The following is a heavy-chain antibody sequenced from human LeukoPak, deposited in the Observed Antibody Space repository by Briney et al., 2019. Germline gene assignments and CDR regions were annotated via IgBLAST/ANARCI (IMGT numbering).Heavy chain of an antibody. CDR3: AKRGVVIRVILVGFHKEAYYFDS. J-gene: IGHJ4*02. D-gene: IGHD3-22*01. CDR1: GITLNNYG. V-gene: IGHV3-23*01. Sequence: PGGYLRLYCAVSGITLNNYGMSWVRQAPGKGLEWVSGISGSGGNTYYADSVKGRFTISRDNSKNTLYLQMNSLRAADTAVYFCAKRGVVIRVILVGFHKEAYYFDSWGQGALVTVSS. CDR2: ISGSGGNT.